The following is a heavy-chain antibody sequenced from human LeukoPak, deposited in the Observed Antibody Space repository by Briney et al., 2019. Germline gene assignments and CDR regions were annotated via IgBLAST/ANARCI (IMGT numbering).Heavy chain of an antibody. Sequence: PSETLSLTCTVSGGSISSSSYYWGWIRQPPGKGLEWIGSIYYSGSTYYNPSLKSRVTISVDTSKNQFSLKLSSVTAADTAVYYCASVYCSSTSCSLHFDYWGQGTLVTVSS. CDR1: GGSISSSSYY. V-gene: IGHV4-39*01. CDR2: IYYSGST. CDR3: ASVYCSSTSCSLHFDY. D-gene: IGHD2-2*01. J-gene: IGHJ4*02.